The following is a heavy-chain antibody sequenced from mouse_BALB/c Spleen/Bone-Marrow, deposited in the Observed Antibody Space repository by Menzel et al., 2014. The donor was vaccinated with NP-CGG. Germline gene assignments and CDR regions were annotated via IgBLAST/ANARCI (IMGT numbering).Heavy chain of an antibody. J-gene: IGHJ2*01. CDR2: ISSGGTYT. CDR3: ARRRDYDYFDY. V-gene: IGHV5-6*01. CDR1: GFTFSNYG. D-gene: IGHD2-4*01. Sequence: VQLKESGGDLVKPGGSLKLSCAASGFTFSNYGMSWVLQIPDKRLEWVATISSGGTYTFYPDSVKGRFTISRDNTKNTLTLQMTSLKSEDTAMYYCARRRDYDYFDYWGQGTTLTVSS.